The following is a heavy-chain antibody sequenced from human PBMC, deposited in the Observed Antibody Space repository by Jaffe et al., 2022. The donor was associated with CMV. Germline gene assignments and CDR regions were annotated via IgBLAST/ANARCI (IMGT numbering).Heavy chain of an antibody. CDR3: ASTLIVVVPAAALGDAFDI. Sequence: EVQLVESGGGLVQPGGSLRLSCAASGFTFSSYEMNWVRQAPGKGLEWVSYISSSGSTIYYADSVKGRFTISRDNAKNSLYLQMNSLRAEDTAVYYCASTLIVVVPAAALGDAFDIWGQGTMVTVSS. CDR1: GFTFSSYE. V-gene: IGHV3-48*03. D-gene: IGHD2-2*01. J-gene: IGHJ3*02. CDR2: ISSSGSTI.